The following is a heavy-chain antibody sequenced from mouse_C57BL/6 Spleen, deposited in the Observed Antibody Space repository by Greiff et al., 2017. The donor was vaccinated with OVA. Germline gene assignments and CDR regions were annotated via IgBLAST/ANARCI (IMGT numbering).Heavy chain of an antibody. V-gene: IGHV1-61*01. D-gene: IGHD4-1*01. CDR3: ARRGLTGLDY. CDR2: IYPSDSET. Sequence: VKLQQPGAELVRPGSSVKLSCKASGYTFTSYWMDWVKQRPGQGLEWIGNIYPSDSETHYNQKFKDKATLTVDKSSSTAYMQLSSLTSEDSAVYYCARRGLTGLDYWGQGTTLTVSS. CDR1: GYTFTSYW. J-gene: IGHJ2*01.